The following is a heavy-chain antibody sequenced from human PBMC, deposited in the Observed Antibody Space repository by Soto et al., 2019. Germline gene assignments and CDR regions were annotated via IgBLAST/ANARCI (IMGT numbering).Heavy chain of an antibody. CDR2: ILHIGST. J-gene: IGHJ5*02. CDR3: ASGFDSDGLYDGGHP. Sequence: VQLQESGPGLVKPSGTLSLTCTVAGGSISTTNWWSWVRQSPGKGLEWIGEILHIGSTNYNPSLKSRVTISIDKSKNQSPLRLSSVTAADTAVYYCASGFDSDGLYDGGHPWGQGTLVSVSS. V-gene: IGHV4-4*02. CDR1: GGSISTTNW. D-gene: IGHD3-16*01.